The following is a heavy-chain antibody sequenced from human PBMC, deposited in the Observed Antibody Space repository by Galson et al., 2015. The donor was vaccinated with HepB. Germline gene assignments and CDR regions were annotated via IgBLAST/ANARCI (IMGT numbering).Heavy chain of an antibody. CDR2: MSCNGVST. CDR3: AKRHGDYGHYYNGMDV. V-gene: IGHV3-23*01. D-gene: IGHD4-17*01. CDR1: GFTFTSSSCA. Sequence: SLRLSCAASGFTFTSSSCAMSWGRQAPGKELEWVSSMSCNGVSTYYADSVKGRFTTSRDDSKNTLYLQMNSLRAEDTAVYYCAKRHGDYGHYYNGMDVWGQGTTVIVSS. J-gene: IGHJ6*02.